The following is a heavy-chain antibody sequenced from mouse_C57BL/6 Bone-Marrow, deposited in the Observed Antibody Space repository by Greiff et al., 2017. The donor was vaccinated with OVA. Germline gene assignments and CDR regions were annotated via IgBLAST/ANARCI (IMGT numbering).Heavy chain of an antibody. CDR2: IWGVGST. Sequence: VKLVESGPGLVAPSQSLSITCTVSGFSLTSYGVDWVRQSPGKGLEWLGVIWGVGSTNYNSALKSRLSISKDNSKSQVFLKMNRLHTDDTAMYYCASASSGYDYAMDYWGQGTSVTVSS. V-gene: IGHV2-6*01. D-gene: IGHD3-2*02. CDR3: ASASSGYDYAMDY. J-gene: IGHJ4*01. CDR1: GFSLTSYG.